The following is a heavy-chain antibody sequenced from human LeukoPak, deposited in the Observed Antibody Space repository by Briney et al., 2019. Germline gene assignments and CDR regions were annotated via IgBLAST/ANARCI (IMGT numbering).Heavy chain of an antibody. CDR1: GGSFSGYY. Sequence: SETLSLTCAVYGGSFSGYYWSWIRQTPGKGLEWIGYFYYSGSTNYNPSLKSRVTISGDTSKNQFSLQLSSVTAADTAVYFCARGKSSWSYYYYMDVWGKGTTVTVSS. V-gene: IGHV4-59*01. J-gene: IGHJ6*03. CDR3: ARGKSSWSYYYYMDV. D-gene: IGHD6-13*01. CDR2: FYYSGST.